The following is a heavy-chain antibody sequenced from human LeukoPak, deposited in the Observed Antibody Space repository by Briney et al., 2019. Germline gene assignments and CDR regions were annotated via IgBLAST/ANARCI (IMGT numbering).Heavy chain of an antibody. V-gene: IGHV4-59*08. D-gene: IGHD5-18*01. CDR2: IYYTGNT. Sequence: SETLSLTCIVSGGSISSYYWSWIRQPPGKGLEWVGYIYYTGNTKYNPSLKSRVTISVDTSKNQFSLKLSSVTAADTAVYYCTRHADTAILTPTDYWGQGTLVTVSS. CDR1: GGSISSYY. J-gene: IGHJ4*02. CDR3: TRHADTAILTPTDY.